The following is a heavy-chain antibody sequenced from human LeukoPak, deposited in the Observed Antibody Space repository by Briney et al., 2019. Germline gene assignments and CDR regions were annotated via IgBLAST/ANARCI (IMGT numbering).Heavy chain of an antibody. J-gene: IGHJ6*03. Sequence: PGGSLRLSCAASGFTFSSYGMHWVHQAPGKGLEWVAVIWYDGSNKYYADSVKGRFTISRDNSKNTLYLQMNSLRAEDTAVYYCARDRPPERDYRCNSAVYSYYMDVWGKGTTVTVSS. CDR2: IWYDGSNK. CDR3: ARDRPPERDYRCNSAVYSYYMDV. V-gene: IGHV3-33*01. CDR1: GFTFSSYG. D-gene: IGHD4-23*01.